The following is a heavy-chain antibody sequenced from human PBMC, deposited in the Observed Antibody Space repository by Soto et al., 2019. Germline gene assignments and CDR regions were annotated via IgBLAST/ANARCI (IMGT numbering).Heavy chain of an antibody. Sequence: GGSLRLSCAASGFTFSSYAMSWVRQAPGKGLEWVSAISGSGGSTYYADSVKGRFTISRDNSKNTLYLQMNSLRAEDTAVYYCARDRPMYSSSWYDYWGQGTLVTVSS. J-gene: IGHJ4*02. D-gene: IGHD6-13*01. CDR2: ISGSGGST. CDR1: GFTFSSYA. V-gene: IGHV3-23*01. CDR3: ARDRPMYSSSWYDY.